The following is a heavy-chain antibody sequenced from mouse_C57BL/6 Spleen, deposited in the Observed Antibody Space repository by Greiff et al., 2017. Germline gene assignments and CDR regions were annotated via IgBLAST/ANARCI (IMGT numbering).Heavy chain of an antibody. Sequence: EVKVVESGGGLVKPGGSLKLSCAASGFTFSDYGMHWVRQAPEQGLEWVAYISSGSSTIYYADTVKGRFTISRDNAKNTVFLQMTSLRSEATAMYYCVGGRWETYYFDYWGQGATLTVSS. CDR1: GFTFSDYG. D-gene: IGHD1-1*01. J-gene: IGHJ2*01. CDR2: ISSGSSTI. CDR3: VGGRWETYYFDY. V-gene: IGHV5-17*01.